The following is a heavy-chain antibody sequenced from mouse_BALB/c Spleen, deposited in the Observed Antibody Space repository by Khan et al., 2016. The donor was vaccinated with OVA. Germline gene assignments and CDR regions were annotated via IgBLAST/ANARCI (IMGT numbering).Heavy chain of an antibody. CDR1: GYTFTSYW. CDR3: TRGGYGALAY. J-gene: IGHJ3*01. D-gene: IGHD1-1*02. Sequence: QVQLQQPGAELVKPGASVRLSCKASGYTFTSYWMHWVRQRPGQGLEWIGYINPSDGRALYNERFKNKATLTVDKSSSTAYMQLSSLTSEDSAVYYCTRGGYGALAYWGQGTLVTVSA. CDR2: INPSDGRA. V-gene: IGHV1S81*02.